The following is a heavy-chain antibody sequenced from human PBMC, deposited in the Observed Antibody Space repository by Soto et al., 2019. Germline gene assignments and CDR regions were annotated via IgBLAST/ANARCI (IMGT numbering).Heavy chain of an antibody. CDR3: ARERGVTTNDAFDV. D-gene: IGHD4-17*01. CDR2: IYYSGST. Sequence: SETLSLTCTVSGGSIGYYYWTWIRQPPGKGLEWIGFIYYSGSTNYNPSLKSRVTMSVDTSKDRFSLKLTSVTAADTAVYYCARERGVTTNDAFDVWGRGAMVTVSS. J-gene: IGHJ3*01. CDR1: GGSIGYYY. V-gene: IGHV4-59*01.